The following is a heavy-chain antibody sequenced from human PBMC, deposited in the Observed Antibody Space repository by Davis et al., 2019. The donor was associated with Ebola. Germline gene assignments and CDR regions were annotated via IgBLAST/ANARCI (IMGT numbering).Heavy chain of an antibody. V-gene: IGHV1-18*01. CDR1: GYTFTSYG. CDR2: ISAYNGNT. Sequence: AASVKVSCKASGYTFTSYGISWVRQAPGQGLEWMGWISAYNGNTNYAQKLQGRVTMTTDTSTSTAYMELRSLRSDDTAVYYCARERPFNSSSSGYYYYYYGMDVWGQGTTVTVSS. D-gene: IGHD6-6*01. J-gene: IGHJ6*02. CDR3: ARERPFNSSSSGYYYYYYGMDV.